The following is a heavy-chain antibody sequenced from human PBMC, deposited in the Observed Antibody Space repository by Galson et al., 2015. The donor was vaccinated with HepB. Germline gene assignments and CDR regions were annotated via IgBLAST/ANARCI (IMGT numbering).Heavy chain of an antibody. CDR2: ISGSGGST. V-gene: IGHV3-23*01. D-gene: IGHD1-26*01. Sequence: SLRLSCAASGFTFSSYAMSWVRQAPGKGLEWVSAISGSGGSTYYADSVKGRFTISRDNSKNTLYLQMNSLRAEDTAVYYCAKGRSGSYFYFDYWGQGTLVTVSS. CDR1: GFTFSSYA. CDR3: AKGRSGSYFYFDY. J-gene: IGHJ4*02.